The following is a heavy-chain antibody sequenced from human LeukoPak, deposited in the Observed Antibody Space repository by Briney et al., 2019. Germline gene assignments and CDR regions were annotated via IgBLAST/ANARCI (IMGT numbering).Heavy chain of an antibody. CDR3: ASFPQTTVVTPPLDY. CDR2: IYYSGST. Sequence: PSQTLSLTCPVSGGSLSSSSYYWGWIRQPPGRGLERIGSIYYSGSTYYNPSIKSRVTISVDSSKKQFSLKLSSVTAADTAVYYCASFPQTTVVTPPLDYWGQGTLVTVSS. J-gene: IGHJ4*02. V-gene: IGHV4-39*01. CDR1: GGSLSSSSYY. D-gene: IGHD4-23*01.